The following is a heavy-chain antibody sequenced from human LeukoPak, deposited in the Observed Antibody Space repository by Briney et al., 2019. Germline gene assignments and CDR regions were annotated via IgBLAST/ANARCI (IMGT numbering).Heavy chain of an antibody. CDR3: ARGIIP. Sequence: SETLSLTCTVSGYSISSGYYWTWIRQPPGKGLEWIGEINHSGSTNYNTSLRSRVTISLDKSKNQFSLKLSSVTAADTAVYYCARGIIPWGQGTLVTVSS. CDR1: GYSISSGYY. CDR2: INHSGST. V-gene: IGHV4-38-2*02. D-gene: IGHD3-10*01. J-gene: IGHJ5*02.